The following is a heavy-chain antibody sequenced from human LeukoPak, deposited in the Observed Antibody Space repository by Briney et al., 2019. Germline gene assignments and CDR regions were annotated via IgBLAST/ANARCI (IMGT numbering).Heavy chain of an antibody. CDR2: TWYDGSYK. CDR3: ARQFDGSHPNAFDI. J-gene: IGHJ3*02. CDR1: GFTFSTYG. D-gene: IGHD1-26*01. V-gene: IGHV3-33*01. Sequence: PGGSLRLSCAASGFTFSTYGMHWVRQAPGKRLGWVTVTWYDGSYKYYGDSVKGRFTISRDDSKNTLYLQMASLRVEDTAVYYCARQFDGSHPNAFDIWGQGTMVTVSS.